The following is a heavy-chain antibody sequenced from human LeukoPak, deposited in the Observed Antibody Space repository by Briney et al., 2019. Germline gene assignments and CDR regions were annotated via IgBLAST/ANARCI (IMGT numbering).Heavy chain of an antibody. Sequence: GESLKISCKGPGYSFTSYWIGWVRQMPGKGLEWMGIIYPGDSDTRYRPSFQGQVTISADKSISTAYLQWSSLKASDTAMYYCARHSSGVVVPAAIGSRDHTYYYYHYMDVWGKGTTVTVSS. CDR1: GYSFTSYW. J-gene: IGHJ6*03. CDR3: ARHSSGVVVPAAIGSRDHTYYYYHYMDV. V-gene: IGHV5-51*01. CDR2: IYPGDSDT. D-gene: IGHD2-2*02.